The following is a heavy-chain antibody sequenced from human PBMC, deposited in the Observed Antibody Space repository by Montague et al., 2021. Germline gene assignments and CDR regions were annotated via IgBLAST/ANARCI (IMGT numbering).Heavy chain of an antibody. CDR3: ARRGGYSARQYSGWDV. D-gene: IGHD2-15*01. V-gene: IGHV4-4*02. J-gene: IGHJ6*02. CDR1: GDSINTPNW. Sequence: SETLSLTCAVSGDSINTPNWWTWVRQFPGKGLEWIREVYHTGNTNYKPSLKSRVTLSVAKSKNQFSLKMTSVTAADTAIYYCARRGGYSARQYSGWDVWGQGSTVTVSS. CDR2: VYHTGNT.